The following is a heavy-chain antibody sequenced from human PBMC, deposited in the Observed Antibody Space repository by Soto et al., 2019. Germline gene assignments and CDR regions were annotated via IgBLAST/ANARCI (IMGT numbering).Heavy chain of an antibody. J-gene: IGHJ6*02. Sequence: GGSLRLSCAASGFTFSSYAMHWVRQAPGKGLEWVAVISYDGSNKYYAGSVKGRFTISRDNSKNTLYLQMNSLRAEDTAVYYCARDGYCSSTSCYTNYYYYGMDVWGQGTTVTVSS. CDR1: GFTFSSYA. CDR3: ARDGYCSSTSCYTNYYYYGMDV. V-gene: IGHV3-30-3*01. CDR2: ISYDGSNK. D-gene: IGHD2-2*02.